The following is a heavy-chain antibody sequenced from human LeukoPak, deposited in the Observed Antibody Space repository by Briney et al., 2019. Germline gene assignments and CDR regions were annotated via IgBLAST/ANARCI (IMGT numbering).Heavy chain of an antibody. D-gene: IGHD3-10*01. J-gene: IGHJ1*01. CDR1: GGSISSGGYS. V-gene: IGHV4-30-2*01. CDR3: ARYYYGSGSYSNTFQH. Sequence: SETLSLTCAVSGGSISSGGYSWSWIRQPPGKGLEWIGYIYHSGSTYYNPSLKSRVTISVDRSKNQFSLKLSSVTAADTAVYYCARYYYGSGSYSNTFQHWGQGTLVTVSS. CDR2: IYHSGST.